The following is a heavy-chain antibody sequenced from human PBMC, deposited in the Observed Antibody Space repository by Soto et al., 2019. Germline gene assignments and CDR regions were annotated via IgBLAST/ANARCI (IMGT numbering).Heavy chain of an antibody. CDR1: GITFSSYA. V-gene: IGHV3-23*01. CDR2: ISGRGGST. Sequence: GGSLRLSCAASGITFSSYAMSWVRQAPGKGLEWVSAISGRGGSTYYDDSVKGRFTISRDNAKITLYLQMNSLRAEDTVVYSCAKVRVFILPGYAVVPDAFDIWGQGTMVTVSS. J-gene: IGHJ3*02. CDR3: AKVRVFILPGYAVVPDAFDI. D-gene: IGHD3-9*01.